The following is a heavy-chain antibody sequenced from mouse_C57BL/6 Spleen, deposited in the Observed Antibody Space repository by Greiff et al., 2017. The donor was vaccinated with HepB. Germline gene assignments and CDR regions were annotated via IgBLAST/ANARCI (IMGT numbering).Heavy chain of an antibody. J-gene: IGHJ1*03. CDR3: ARGYGSSPYWYFDV. V-gene: IGHV1-47*01. CDR1: GYTFTTYP. Sequence: VQVVESGAELVKPGASVKMSCKASGYTFTTYPIEWMKQNHGKSLEWIGNFHPYNDDTKYNEKFKGKATLTVEKSSSTVYLELSRLTSDDSAVYYCARGYGSSPYWYFDVWGTGTTVTVSS. CDR2: FHPYNDDT. D-gene: IGHD1-1*01.